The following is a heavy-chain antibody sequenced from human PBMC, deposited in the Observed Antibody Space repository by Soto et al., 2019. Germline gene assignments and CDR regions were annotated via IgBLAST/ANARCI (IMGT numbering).Heavy chain of an antibody. D-gene: IGHD5-18*01. Sequence: GGSLRLSCAASGFTFSSYAMHWVRQAPGKGLEWVAVISYDGSNKYYADSVKGRFTISRDNSKNTLYLQMNSLRAEDTAVYYCARDGPEIQLWLEGGSLDYRGQGTLVTVSS. J-gene: IGHJ4*02. CDR1: GFTFSSYA. V-gene: IGHV3-30-3*01. CDR2: ISYDGSNK. CDR3: ARDGPEIQLWLEGGSLDY.